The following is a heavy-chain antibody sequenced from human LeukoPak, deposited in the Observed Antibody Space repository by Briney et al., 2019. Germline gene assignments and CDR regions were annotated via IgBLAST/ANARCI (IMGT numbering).Heavy chain of an antibody. V-gene: IGHV3-30*18. Sequence: PGRSLRLSCAASGFTFSSYGMHWVRQAPGKGLEWVAVISYDGSNKYYADSVKGRFTISRDNSKNTLYLQMNSLRAEDTAVYYCAKGRKKLQDDYGDPGWFDPWGQGTLVTVSS. CDR1: GFTFSSYG. J-gene: IGHJ5*02. CDR3: AKGRKKLQDDYGDPGWFDP. CDR2: ISYDGSNK. D-gene: IGHD4-17*01.